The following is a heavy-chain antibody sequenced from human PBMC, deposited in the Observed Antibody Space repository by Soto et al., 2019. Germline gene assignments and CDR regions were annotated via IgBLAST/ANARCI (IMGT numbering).Heavy chain of an antibody. D-gene: IGHD3-10*01. V-gene: IGHV3-53*01. CDR1: GFTVSNNY. J-gene: IGHJ4*02. CDR2: IYSGGYT. Sequence: EVQLVESGGGLIQPGGSLRLSCAVSGFTVSNNYMSWVRQAPGKGLEGVSVIYSGGYTAYGDSVKGRFTISRDNSKNNLFLKMKGRSAGAPAVFYCAPRPGGGGYWGQGTLVTVSS. CDR3: APRPGGGGY.